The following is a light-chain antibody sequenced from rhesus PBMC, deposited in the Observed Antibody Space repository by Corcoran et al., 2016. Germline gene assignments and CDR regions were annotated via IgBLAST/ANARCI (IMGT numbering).Light chain of an antibody. CDR3: LKYNSDPFT. CDR2: YAS. J-gene: IGKJ3*01. CDR1: QGINSW. Sequence: DIQMTQSPSSLSASVGDKVTITCHSSQGINSWLAWYQKKPGKAPKPLISYASRLQSGVPSRFSGTGSGTDFTLTISSLQPEDFATYYFLKYNSDPFTFGPGTKLDIK. V-gene: IGKV1-19*01.